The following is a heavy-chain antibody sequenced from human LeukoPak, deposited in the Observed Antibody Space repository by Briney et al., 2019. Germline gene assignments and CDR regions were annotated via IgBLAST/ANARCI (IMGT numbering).Heavy chain of an antibody. CDR2: VNPSGGST. CDR1: GYTFTSYY. Sequence: ASVWPSCKASGYTFTSYYMHWVRQAPGQGLEWMGIVNPSGGSTSYAQTFQGRVTMTRDTSTSTVYMELSSLRSEDTAVYYCASGYCSSTSYYVLDYWGQGTMLTFSS. V-gene: IGHV1-46*01. J-gene: IGHJ4*02. D-gene: IGHD2-2*03. CDR3: ASGYCSSTSYYVLDY.